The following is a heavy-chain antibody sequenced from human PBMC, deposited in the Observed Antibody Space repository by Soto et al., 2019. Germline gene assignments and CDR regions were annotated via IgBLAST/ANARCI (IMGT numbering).Heavy chain of an antibody. J-gene: IGHJ6*02. D-gene: IGHD3-22*01. CDR2: INAGNGNT. V-gene: IGHV1-3*01. CDR3: ARVMFYYDSSGYPTSDYYGIDV. CDR1: GGTSSSYA. Sequence: APVKVSCTVSGGTSSSYAISWVRQAPGQRLEWMGWINAGNGNTKYSQKFQGRVTITRDTSASTAYMELSSLRSEGTAVYYCARVMFYYDSSGYPTSDYYGIDVWRQGTTVTVSS.